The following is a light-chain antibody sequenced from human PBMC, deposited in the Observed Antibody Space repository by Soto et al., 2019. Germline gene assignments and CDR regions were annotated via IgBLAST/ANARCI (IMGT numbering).Light chain of an antibody. CDR2: GAS. Sequence: EIVMPQSPATLSVSPGDRATLSCRASQSVGSDLAWYQQKPGQAPRLVIYGASSRATGIPDRFSGSGSGTDFTLTISRLEPEDFAVYYCQQYGSSPETFGQGTKV. CDR1: QSVGSD. V-gene: IGKV3-20*01. CDR3: QQYGSSPET. J-gene: IGKJ1*01.